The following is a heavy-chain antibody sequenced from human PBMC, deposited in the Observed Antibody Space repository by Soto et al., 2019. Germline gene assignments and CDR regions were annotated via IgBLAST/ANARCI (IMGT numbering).Heavy chain of an antibody. J-gene: IGHJ4*02. D-gene: IGHD6-13*01. CDR2: MNPNTGNT. CDR1: GYTFTSYD. Sequence: QVQLVQSGAEVEKPGASVKVSCKASGYTFTSYDINWVRQATGQGLEWMGWMNPNTGNTGYAQKFQGRVTMTRNTSISKAYMELSSLRSEDTVVYYCAREHSSSWRFDYWGQGTLVTVSS. CDR3: AREHSSSWRFDY. V-gene: IGHV1-8*01.